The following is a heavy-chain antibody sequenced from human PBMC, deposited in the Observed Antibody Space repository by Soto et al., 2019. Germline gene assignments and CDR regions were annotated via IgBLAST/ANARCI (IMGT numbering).Heavy chain of an antibody. CDR3: ARDRVESGYPEYFQH. CDR2: ISSSSSYI. Sequence: PGGSLRLSCAASGFTFSSYSMNWVRQAPGKGLEWVSSISSSSSYIYYADSVKGRFTISRDNSKNTLYLQMNSLRAEDTAVYYCARDRVESGYPEYFQHWGQGTLVTVS. J-gene: IGHJ1*01. V-gene: IGHV3-21*04. D-gene: IGHD3-22*01. CDR1: GFTFSSYS.